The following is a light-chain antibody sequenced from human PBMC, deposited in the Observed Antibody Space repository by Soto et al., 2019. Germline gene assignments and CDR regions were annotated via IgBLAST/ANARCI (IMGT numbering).Light chain of an antibody. Sequence: IVLTQSPVTLSVSSGASATLSCRSSQSGTSNYVVWYQQKPGLPRRLLILGASNKATGIPDRFSGGVSGKDFTLTISRLEPEDFALYICQQYGSSPYTFGLGTKLE. CDR2: GAS. J-gene: IGKJ2*01. V-gene: IGKV3-20*01. CDR3: QQYGSSPYT. CDR1: QSGTSNY.